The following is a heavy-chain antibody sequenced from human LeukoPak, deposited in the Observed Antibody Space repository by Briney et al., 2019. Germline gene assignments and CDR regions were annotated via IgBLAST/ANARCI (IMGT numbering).Heavy chain of an antibody. CDR1: GGSFSGYY. J-gene: IGHJ4*02. CDR2: ITHSGST. CDR3: ARVWSYYYDSSGYYLGYYFDY. Sequence: SETLSLTFAVYGGSFSGYYCSCIREPPGKRLEWIGEITHSGSTKYNPSLKSRVNISVDTSKHQFSLKLSSVTAADTAVYYCARVWSYYYDSSGYYLGYYFDYWGQGTLVTVSS. D-gene: IGHD3-22*01. V-gene: IGHV4-34*01.